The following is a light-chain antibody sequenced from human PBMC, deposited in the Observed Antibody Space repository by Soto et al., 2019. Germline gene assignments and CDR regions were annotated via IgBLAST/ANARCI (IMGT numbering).Light chain of an antibody. CDR3: AAFDDSLMVVV. CDR2: RNN. J-gene: IGLJ2*01. V-gene: IGLV1-44*01. Sequence: QSVLTQPPSASGTPGQRVTSSCSGSSSNIGSNTVNWYQQFPGTAPNLLIYRNNQRPSGDPDRFSGSKSGTSASLAISGLESDDEADYSCAAFDDSLMVVVFGGGTQLTVL. CDR1: SSNIGSNT.